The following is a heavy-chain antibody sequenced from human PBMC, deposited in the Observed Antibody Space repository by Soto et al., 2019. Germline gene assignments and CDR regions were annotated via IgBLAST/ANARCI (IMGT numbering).Heavy chain of an antibody. J-gene: IGHJ6*02. CDR2: IDPSDSYT. D-gene: IGHD6-13*01. CDR1: GYSFTSYW. CDR3: ARRFYSEGYYYYGMDV. V-gene: IGHV5-10-1*01. Sequence: PVESLKISCKGSGYSFTSYWISWVRQMPGKGLEWMGRIDPSDSYTNYSPSFQGHVTISADKSISTAYLQWSSLKASDTAMYYCARRFYSEGYYYYGMDVWGQGTTVTVSS.